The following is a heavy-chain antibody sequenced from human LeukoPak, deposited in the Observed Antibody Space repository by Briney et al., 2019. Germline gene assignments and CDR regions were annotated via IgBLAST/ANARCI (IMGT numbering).Heavy chain of an antibody. CDR2: ITPIFGTA. J-gene: IGHJ4*02. D-gene: IGHD6-13*01. V-gene: IGHV1-69*13. CDR1: GYTFTSYA. CDR3: ARDTRVAAAEYSFDY. Sequence: GASVKVSCKASGYTFTSYAMNGVRQAPGQGLEWMGGITPIFGTANYAQKFQDRVTITADESTSTAYMELSSLRSEDTAVYYCARDTRVAAAEYSFDYWGQGTLVTVSS.